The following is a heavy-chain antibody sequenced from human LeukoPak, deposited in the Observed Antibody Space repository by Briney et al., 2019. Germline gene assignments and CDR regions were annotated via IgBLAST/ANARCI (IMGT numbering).Heavy chain of an antibody. V-gene: IGHV3-30-3*01. D-gene: IGHD2-15*01. CDR3: ARDSLSGLGSATSDY. CDR2: ISYDGSNK. Sequence: GGSLRLSCAASGFTFSSYAMHWVRQAPGKGLEWVAVISYDGSNKYYADSVKGRFTIPRDNSKNTLYLQMNSLRAEDTAVYYCARDSLSGLGSATSDYWGQGTLVTVSS. CDR1: GFTFSSYA. J-gene: IGHJ4*02.